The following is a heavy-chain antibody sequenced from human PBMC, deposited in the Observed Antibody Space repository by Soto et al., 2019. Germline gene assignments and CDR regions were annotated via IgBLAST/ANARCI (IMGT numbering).Heavy chain of an antibody. Sequence: QVQLVQSGAEVKKPGASVKVSCKASGYTFSNYDINWVRQATGQGLEWMGWLNPNTDKTGSAQKFQGRVTMTRNTSLSTAYLELSGLRSDDAAVYYCARGIKGLPPSAFDIWDQGTRVTVSS. CDR2: LNPNTDKT. J-gene: IGHJ3*02. V-gene: IGHV1-8*01. CDR3: ARGIKGLPPSAFDI. CDR1: GYTFSNYD. D-gene: IGHD5-12*01.